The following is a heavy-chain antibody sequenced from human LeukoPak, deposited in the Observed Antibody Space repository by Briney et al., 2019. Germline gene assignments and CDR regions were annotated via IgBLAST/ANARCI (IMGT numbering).Heavy chain of an antibody. CDR3: ATAGDSGGSYYFDY. CDR1: GFTFSSYA. Sequence: GGSLRLSCAASGFTFSSYAMRWVRQAPGKGLEWVAVISYDGSNKYYADSVKGRFTISRDNSKNTLYLQMNSLRAEDTAVYYCATAGDSGGSYYFDYWGQGTLVTVSS. J-gene: IGHJ4*02. V-gene: IGHV3-30*04. D-gene: IGHD3-22*01. CDR2: ISYDGSNK.